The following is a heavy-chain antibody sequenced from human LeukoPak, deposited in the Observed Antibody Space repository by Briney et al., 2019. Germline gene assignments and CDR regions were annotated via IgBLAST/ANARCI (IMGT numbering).Heavy chain of an antibody. J-gene: IGHJ4*02. V-gene: IGHV3-23*01. CDR2: VTASGSTT. D-gene: IGHD3-10*01. CDR3: AKDPSDLGGSGSNNYFDC. Sequence: PGGSLRLSCVASASNFRIYAMNWVRLAPGKGLEWVSGVTASGSTTYCADSVKGRFTISRDNSKNMVYLQMNSLRAEDTAVYYCAKDPSDLGGSGSNNYFDCWGQGTLVTVSS. CDR1: ASNFRIYA.